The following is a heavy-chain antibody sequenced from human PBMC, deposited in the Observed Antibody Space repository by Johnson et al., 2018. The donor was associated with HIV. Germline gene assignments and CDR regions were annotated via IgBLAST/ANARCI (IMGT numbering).Heavy chain of an antibody. D-gene: IGHD1-14*01. Sequence: VQLVESGGRVVQRGGSLRLSCEASGFTFKTFGIHWVRQAPGKGLEWVSFIRHDGTSEYYADAVKGRFTISRDNAQNSLYLQINTLRAEDTAIYYCARLDNGDPFDIWGQGTMVTVSS. CDR3: ARLDNGDPFDI. CDR2: IRHDGTSE. J-gene: IGHJ3*02. V-gene: IGHV3-30*02. CDR1: GFTFKTFG.